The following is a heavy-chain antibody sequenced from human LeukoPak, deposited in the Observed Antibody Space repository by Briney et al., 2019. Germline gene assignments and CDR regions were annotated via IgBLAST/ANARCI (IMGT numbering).Heavy chain of an antibody. Sequence: ASAKVSCKASGYTFTSYDINWVRQATGQGLEWMGWMNPNSGNTGYAQKFQGRVTITRNTSISTAYMELSSLRSEDTAVYYCARVYSSSSWFDPWGQGTLVTVSS. V-gene: IGHV1-8*03. D-gene: IGHD6-6*01. J-gene: IGHJ5*02. CDR2: MNPNSGNT. CDR1: GYTFTSYD. CDR3: ARVYSSSSWFDP.